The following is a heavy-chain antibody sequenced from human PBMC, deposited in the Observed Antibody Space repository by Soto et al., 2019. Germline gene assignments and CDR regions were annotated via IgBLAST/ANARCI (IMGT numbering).Heavy chain of an antibody. V-gene: IGHV1-2*02. J-gene: IGHJ4*02. CDR2: INPNSGGT. Sequence: ASVKVSCKASGYTFSGFYMHWVRQAPGQGLEWMGWINPNSGGTKSAEKFQGRVTMTRDTSISTAYMELSRLTSDDTAVYYCASAAVTGKAGLDLWGQGKRIPVSS. CDR3: ASAAVTGKAGLDL. D-gene: IGHD6-19*01. CDR1: GYTFSGFY.